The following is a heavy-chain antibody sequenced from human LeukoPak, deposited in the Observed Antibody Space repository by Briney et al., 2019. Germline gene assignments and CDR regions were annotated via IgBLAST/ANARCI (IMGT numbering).Heavy chain of an antibody. V-gene: IGHV1-46*01. CDR1: GYSFSAYY. J-gene: IGHJ4*02. Sequence: ASVKISCKASGYSFSAYYMHWVRQAPGQGLEWMGVINPSGGSTSYALKFQDRVTVSRDTSTSTVYMELTSLRSDDTPVYFCATSGSYHKYYFDYWGQGTLVTVSS. CDR3: ATSGSYHKYYFDY. D-gene: IGHD1-26*01. CDR2: INPSGGST.